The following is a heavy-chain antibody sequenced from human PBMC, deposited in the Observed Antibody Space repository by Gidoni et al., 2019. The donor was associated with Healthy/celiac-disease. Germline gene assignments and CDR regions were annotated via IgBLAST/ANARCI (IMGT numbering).Heavy chain of an antibody. Sequence: QVQLQESGPGLVKPSQTLSLTCTVSGGSISSGSYYWSWHRQPAGKGLEWIGRIFTSGSTNYNPSLKSRVTISVDTSKNQFSLKLSSVTAADTAVYYCARDLYCSSTSCNNWFAPWGQGTLVTVSS. CDR2: IFTSGST. CDR3: ARDLYCSSTSCNNWFAP. CDR1: GGSISSGSYY. D-gene: IGHD2-2*01. J-gene: IGHJ5*02. V-gene: IGHV4-61*02.